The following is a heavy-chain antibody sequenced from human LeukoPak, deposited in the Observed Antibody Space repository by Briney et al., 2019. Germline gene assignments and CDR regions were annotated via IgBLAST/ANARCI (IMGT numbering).Heavy chain of an antibody. CDR3: ATEAAGVDY. Sequence: GGSLRLSCTASGFTFGDYAMSWFRQAPGKGLEWVSAISGSGGSTYYADSVKGRFTISRDNSKNTLYLQMNSLRAEDTAVYYCATEAAGVDYWGQGTLVTVSS. V-gene: IGHV3-23*01. D-gene: IGHD6-13*01. J-gene: IGHJ4*02. CDR1: GFTFGDYA. CDR2: ISGSGGST.